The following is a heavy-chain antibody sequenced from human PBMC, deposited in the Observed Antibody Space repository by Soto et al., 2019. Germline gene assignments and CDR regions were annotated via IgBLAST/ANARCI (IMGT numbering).Heavy chain of an antibody. V-gene: IGHV1-69*02. CDR1: GGTFSSYT. CDR2: IIPILGIA. Sequence: QVQLVQSGAEVKKPGSSVKVSCKASGGTFSSYTISWVRQAPGQGLEWMGRIIPILGIANYAQKFQGRVTITAEKSTSTAYMELSSLRSEDTAVYYCARGTYSSGWYGTDYWGQGTLVTVSS. D-gene: IGHD6-19*01. J-gene: IGHJ4*02. CDR3: ARGTYSSGWYGTDY.